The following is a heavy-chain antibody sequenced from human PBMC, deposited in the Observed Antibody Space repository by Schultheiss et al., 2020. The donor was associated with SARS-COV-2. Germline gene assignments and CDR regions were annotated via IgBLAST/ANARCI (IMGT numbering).Heavy chain of an antibody. V-gene: IGHV3-30*03. J-gene: IGHJ4*02. D-gene: IGHD5-12*01. CDR1: GFTFSSYG. CDR2: ISYDGSNK. Sequence: GESLKISCAASGFTFSSYGMHWVRQAPGKGLEWVAVISYDGSNKYYADSVKGRFTISRDNSKNTLYLQMNSLRGEDTAVYYCATGYDFGEYWGRGTLVTVSS. CDR3: ATGYDFGEY.